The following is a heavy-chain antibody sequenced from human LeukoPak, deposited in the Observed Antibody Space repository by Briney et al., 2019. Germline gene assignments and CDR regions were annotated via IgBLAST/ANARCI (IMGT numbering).Heavy chain of an antibody. CDR2: ISAYNGNT. J-gene: IGHJ4*02. D-gene: IGHD3-22*01. CDR1: GYTFTSYG. Sequence: GASVKVSCKASGYTFTSYGISWVRQAPGQGLEWMGWISAYNGNTNYAQKLQGRVTMTTDTSTSTAYMELRSLRSDDTAVYYCARDPGNYYDSSGYYYGWDYWGQGTLVTVSS. V-gene: IGHV1-18*01. CDR3: ARDPGNYYDSSGYYYGWDY.